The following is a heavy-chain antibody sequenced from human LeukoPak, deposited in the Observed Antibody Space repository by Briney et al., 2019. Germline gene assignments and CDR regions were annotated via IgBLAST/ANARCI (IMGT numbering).Heavy chain of an antibody. Sequence: SETLSLTCTVSGDSINNFYWSWIRQPAGKGLEWIGRVYSSGTTDYNPSLKSRVTISVDTSKNQFSLKLSSVTAADTAVYYCARGVDQMATPLYWGQGTLVTVSS. J-gene: IGHJ4*02. CDR1: GDSINNFY. D-gene: IGHD5-24*01. CDR2: VYSSGTT. CDR3: ARGVDQMATPLY. V-gene: IGHV4-4*07.